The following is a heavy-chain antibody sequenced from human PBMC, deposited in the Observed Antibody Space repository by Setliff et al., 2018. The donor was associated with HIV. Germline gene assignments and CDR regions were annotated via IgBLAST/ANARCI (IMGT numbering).Heavy chain of an antibody. Sequence: SETLSLTCTVSGVSVASSINYWGWIRQPTGKGLEWIGSVFYSGVTYYSPSLKSRVTISVDTSKNQFSLKLRSVTAADTAVYYCARRGVMITFGGVYFDYWGQGTLVTVSS. V-gene: IGHV4-39*07. CDR3: ARRGVMITFGGVYFDY. CDR1: GVSVASSINY. J-gene: IGHJ4*02. CDR2: VFYSGVT. D-gene: IGHD3-16*01.